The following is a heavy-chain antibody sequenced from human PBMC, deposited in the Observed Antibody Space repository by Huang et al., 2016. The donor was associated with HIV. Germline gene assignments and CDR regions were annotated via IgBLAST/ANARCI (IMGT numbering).Heavy chain of an antibody. V-gene: IGHV3-9*01. Sequence: EVRLVESGGGSVQPGRSLRLSCAGSGFNFDDYAMHWVRQAPGKGLEWVSGISWNSYCIRYVDSVKGRFTISRDNAKNALFLQMNSLRPEDTALYYCVTGRSSSWYYDNWGQGTLVTVSS. CDR1: GFNFDDYA. CDR3: VTGRSSSWYYDN. D-gene: IGHD6-19*01. CDR2: ISWNSYCI. J-gene: IGHJ4*02.